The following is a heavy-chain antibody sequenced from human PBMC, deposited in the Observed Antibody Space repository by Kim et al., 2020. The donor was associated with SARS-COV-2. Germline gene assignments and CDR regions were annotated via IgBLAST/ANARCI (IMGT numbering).Heavy chain of an antibody. Sequence: LKSRVTISVDTSKNQCSLKLSSVSAADTAVYYCARAKGYSYGYYYYGMDVWGQGTTVTVSS. CDR3: ARAKGYSYGYYYYGMDV. D-gene: IGHD5-18*01. J-gene: IGHJ6*02. V-gene: IGHV4-59*01.